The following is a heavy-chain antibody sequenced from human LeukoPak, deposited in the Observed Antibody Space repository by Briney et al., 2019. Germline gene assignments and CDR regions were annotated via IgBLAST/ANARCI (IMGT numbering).Heavy chain of an antibody. D-gene: IGHD6-13*01. J-gene: IGHJ6*02. CDR2: ISAYNGNT. Sequence: ASVKVSCKASGYSFTSYAINWVRQAPGQGLEWMGWISAYNGNTEFAQKVQGRVTMTTNASTSTAYMELVSLISDDTAVYYCARDPLRSSWSTYNNAMDVWGQGTSVTVS. V-gene: IGHV1-18*04. CDR1: GYSFTSYA. CDR3: ARDPLRSSWSTYNNAMDV.